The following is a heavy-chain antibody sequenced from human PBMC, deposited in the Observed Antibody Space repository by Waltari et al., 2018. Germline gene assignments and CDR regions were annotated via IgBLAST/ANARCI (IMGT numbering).Heavy chain of an antibody. J-gene: IGHJ4*02. Sequence: QVQLQQWGAGLLKPSETLSLTCAVYGGSFSGSYWSWNRQPPGKGLVCIGEINHRRRTNYNPSLRSQVTISVYTSKNQFFLKLSSGTAADTAVYYLARVVRGIASGAFDYWGQGTLVTVSS. V-gene: IGHV4-34*01. CDR1: GGSFSGSY. CDR2: INHRRRT. D-gene: IGHD6-13*01. CDR3: ARVVRGIASGAFDY.